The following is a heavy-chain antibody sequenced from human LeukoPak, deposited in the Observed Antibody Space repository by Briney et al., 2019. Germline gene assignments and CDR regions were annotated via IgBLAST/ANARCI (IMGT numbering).Heavy chain of an antibody. V-gene: IGHV3-23*01. D-gene: IGHD3-22*01. CDR3: ARDLGQYYDTSDNWFDP. Sequence: PGGSLRLSCAASGFTFSSYAMSWVRQAPGKRLEWVSAISGSGGSTYYADSVKGRFTISRDNAKNTLNLQMNSLRAEDTAVYYCARDLGQYYDTSDNWFDPWGQGTLVTVSS. J-gene: IGHJ5*02. CDR1: GFTFSSYA. CDR2: ISGSGGST.